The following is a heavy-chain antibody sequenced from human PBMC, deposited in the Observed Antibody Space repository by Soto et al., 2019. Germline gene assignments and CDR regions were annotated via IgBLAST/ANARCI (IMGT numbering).Heavy chain of an antibody. CDR2: IIPIFGTA. CDR1: GGTFSSYA. J-gene: IGHJ6*02. V-gene: IGHV1-69*13. Sequence: GASVKVSCKASGGTFSSYAISWVRQAPGQGLEWMGGIIPIFGTATYAQKFQGRVTITADESTSTAYMELSSLRSEDTAVYYCARAKVVAATHYGMDVWGQGTTVTV. CDR3: ARAKVVAATHYGMDV. D-gene: IGHD2-15*01.